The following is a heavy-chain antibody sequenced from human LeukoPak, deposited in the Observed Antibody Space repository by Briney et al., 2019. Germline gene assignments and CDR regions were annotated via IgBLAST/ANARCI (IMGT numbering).Heavy chain of an antibody. Sequence: SETLSLTCTVSGGSISSSSYYWGWVRQPPGKGLEWIGNIYYSGSTYYNPSLKSRVTVSVDTSKNQFSLKLSSVTAADTAVNYCAGDYGDYSFDYWSQGTLVTVSS. J-gene: IGHJ4*02. V-gene: IGHV4-39*01. CDR3: AGDYGDYSFDY. CDR2: IYYSGST. D-gene: IGHD4-17*01. CDR1: GGSISSSSYY.